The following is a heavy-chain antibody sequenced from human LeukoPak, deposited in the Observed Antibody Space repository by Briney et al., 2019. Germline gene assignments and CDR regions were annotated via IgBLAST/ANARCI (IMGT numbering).Heavy chain of an antibody. J-gene: IGHJ4*02. V-gene: IGHV4-59*01. Sequence: PSETLSLTCTVSGVSFSNDYWSWVRQAPGKGLEWIGYIYHNGRTNYSPSLKSRIIMSIDTSQNQFSLKLTSVTAADTAVYYCARASEGIGYFDTWGRGSLVTVSS. CDR3: ARASEGIGYFDT. CDR2: IYHNGRT. D-gene: IGHD3-3*01. CDR1: GVSFSNDY.